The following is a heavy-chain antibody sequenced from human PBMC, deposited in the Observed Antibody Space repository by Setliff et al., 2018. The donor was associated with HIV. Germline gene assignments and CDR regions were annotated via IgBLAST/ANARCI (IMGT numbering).Heavy chain of an antibody. CDR1: GGSISSYY. CDR2: IYTSGST. CDR3: ARGREYYGSGSYFNGRANSYYFMDV. Sequence: SATLSLPCTVSGGSISSYYWSWIRQPAGKGLEWIGHIYTSGSTNYNPSLKSRVTMSVETSKNQFSLRLSSVTDADTAVYYCARGREYYGSGSYFNGRANSYYFMDVWGKGTTVTVS. J-gene: IGHJ6*03. D-gene: IGHD3-10*01. V-gene: IGHV4-4*07.